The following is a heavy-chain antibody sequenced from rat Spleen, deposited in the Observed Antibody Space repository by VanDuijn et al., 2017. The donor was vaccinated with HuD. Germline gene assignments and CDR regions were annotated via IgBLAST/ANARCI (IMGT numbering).Heavy chain of an antibody. CDR2: ISYSGST. V-gene: IGHV3-1*01. CDR1: GYSINSNY. Sequence: SGPGLVKPSQSLSLTCSVTGYSINSNYWGWIRKFPGNKMEWMGYISYSGSTSYNPSLKSRISITRDTSKNQFFLQLNSVTTEDTATYSCARSRYFDYWGQGVMVTVSS. J-gene: IGHJ2*01. CDR3: ARSRYFDY.